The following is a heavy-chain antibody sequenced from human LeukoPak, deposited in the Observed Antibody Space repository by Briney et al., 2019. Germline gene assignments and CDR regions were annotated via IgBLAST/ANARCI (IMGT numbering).Heavy chain of an antibody. CDR1: GFTFSDYY. CDR2: ISSSGSTI. CDR3: VRAPPSGCGGDCYDY. D-gene: IGHD2-21*01. J-gene: IGHJ4*02. V-gene: IGHV3-11*04. Sequence: GGSLRLSCAASGFTFSDYYMSWIRQAPGKGLEWVSYISSSGSTIYYADSVKGRFTISRDNSNNTLYLQMNSLRADDTAVYYCVRAPPSGCGGDCYDYWGQGALVTVSS.